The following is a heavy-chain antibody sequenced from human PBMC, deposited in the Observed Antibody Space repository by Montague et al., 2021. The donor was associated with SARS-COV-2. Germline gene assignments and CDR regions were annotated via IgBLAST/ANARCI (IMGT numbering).Heavy chain of an antibody. CDR2: IYYSGST. CDR3: ARKEMKYSSVWSTGGNWFDP. D-gene: IGHD6-13*01. CDR1: GGSISSSNW. Sequence: SETLSLTYAVSGGSISSSNWWSWVRQPPGKGLEWIGSIYYSGSTYYNPSLKSRVTISVDTSKNQFSLKLSSVTAADTAVYYCARKEMKYSSVWSTGGNWFDPWGQGTLVTVSS. V-gene: IGHV4-39*01. J-gene: IGHJ5*02.